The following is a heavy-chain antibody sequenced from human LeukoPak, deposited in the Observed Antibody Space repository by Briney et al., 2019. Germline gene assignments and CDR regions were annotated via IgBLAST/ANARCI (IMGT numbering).Heavy chain of an antibody. CDR2: IYYSGST. D-gene: IGHD3-9*01. V-gene: IGHV4-34*01. Sequence: SETLSLTCAVYGGSFSGYYWSWIRQPPGKGLEWIGSIYYSGSTYYNPSLKSRVTISVDTSKNQFSLKLSSVTAADTAVYYCARGQEYYDILTGYPNYFDYWGQGTLVTVSS. CDR3: ARGQEYYDILTGYPNYFDY. CDR1: GGSFSGYY. J-gene: IGHJ4*02.